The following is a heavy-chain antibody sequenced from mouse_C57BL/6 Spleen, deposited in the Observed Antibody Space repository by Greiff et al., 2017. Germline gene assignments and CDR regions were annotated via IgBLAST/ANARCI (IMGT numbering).Heavy chain of an antibody. V-gene: IGHV1-64*01. Sequence: QVQLQQPGAELVKPGASVKLSCKASGYTFTSYWMHWVKQRPGQGLEWIGMIHPNGGSTNYNEKFKSKATLTVDKSSSTAYMQLSTLTSEDSAVYYCAREDYDYVGYWGQGTPLTVSS. CDR3: AREDYDYVGY. CDR2: IHPNGGST. J-gene: IGHJ2*01. CDR1: GYTFTSYW. D-gene: IGHD2-4*01.